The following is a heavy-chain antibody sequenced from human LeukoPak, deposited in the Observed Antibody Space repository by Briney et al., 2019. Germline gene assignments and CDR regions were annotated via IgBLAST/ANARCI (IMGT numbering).Heavy chain of an antibody. Sequence: GASVKVSCKTSGFTFTSYAISWVRQAPGQGLEWMGWISAYNGNTNYAQKLQGRVTMTTDTSTTTAYMELRSLRSDDTAMYFCATGSAFYYKPYHYWGQGTLVTVSS. J-gene: IGHJ4*02. CDR1: GFTFTSYA. CDR2: ISAYNGNT. V-gene: IGHV1-18*01. D-gene: IGHD3-22*01. CDR3: ATGSAFYYKPYHY.